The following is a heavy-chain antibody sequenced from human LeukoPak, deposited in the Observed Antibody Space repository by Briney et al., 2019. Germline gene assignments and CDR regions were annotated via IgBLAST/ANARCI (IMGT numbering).Heavy chain of an antibody. V-gene: IGHV3-30*18. D-gene: IGHD4-17*01. Sequence: SGGSLRLSCAASGFTFSSYGMHWVRQAPGKGLEWVAVISYDGSNKYYADSVKGRFTISRDNSKNTLYLQMNSPRAEDTAVYYCAKEGHDYGLSSAFDIWGQGTMVTVSS. CDR2: ISYDGSNK. CDR1: GFTFSSYG. J-gene: IGHJ3*02. CDR3: AKEGHDYGLSSAFDI.